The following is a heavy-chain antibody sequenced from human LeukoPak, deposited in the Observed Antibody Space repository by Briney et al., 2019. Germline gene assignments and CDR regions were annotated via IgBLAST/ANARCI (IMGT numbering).Heavy chain of an antibody. V-gene: IGHV3-23*01. Sequence: XNXVRXAPXXXLEWVSGVSYNGAETYYVDSVKGRFIISRDTSKNTLYLQMNSLRAEDTAVYYCAKRVRDGYNSPIDYWGQGTLVTVSS. D-gene: IGHD5-24*01. CDR3: AKRVRDGYNSPIDY. J-gene: IGHJ4*02. CDR2: VSYNGAET.